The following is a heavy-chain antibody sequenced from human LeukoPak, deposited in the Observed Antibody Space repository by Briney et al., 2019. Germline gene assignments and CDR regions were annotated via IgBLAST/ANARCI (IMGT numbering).Heavy chain of an antibody. J-gene: IGHJ5*02. Sequence: SETLSLTCAVSGVSISSNLWWTWVRQPPGKGLEWIAEIHHSGSINYNPSLKSRVTISVDTSKNQFSLKLSSVTAADTAVYYCARHPAGRSGSEYSGSYPGYTWGQGTLVTVSS. V-gene: IGHV4-4*02. CDR3: ARHPAGRSGSEYSGSYPGYT. CDR1: GVSISSNLW. D-gene: IGHD1-26*01. CDR2: IHHSGSI.